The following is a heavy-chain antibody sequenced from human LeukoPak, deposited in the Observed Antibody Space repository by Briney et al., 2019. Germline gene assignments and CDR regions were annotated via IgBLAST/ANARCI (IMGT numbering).Heavy chain of an antibody. CDR1: GFTFSSFS. D-gene: IGHD3-9*01. V-gene: IGHV3-48*02. J-gene: IGHJ3*02. CDR3: ARDRDWAFDI. Sequence: GGSLRLSCAASGFTFSSFSMNWVRQAPGKGLEWLSYITHTGTNIYYADSVKGRFTISRDNGKNSLDLQMNSLRDEDTAVYYCARDRDWAFDIWGQGTVVTVSS. CDR2: ITHTGTNI.